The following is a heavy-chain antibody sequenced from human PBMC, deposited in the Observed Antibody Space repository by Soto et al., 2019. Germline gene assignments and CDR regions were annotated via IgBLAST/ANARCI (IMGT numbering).Heavy chain of an antibody. CDR1: GYTFTSYD. CDR2: MNPNRGNT. J-gene: IGHJ6*02. CDR3: ARGRTGTTIYYYYYGMDV. Sequence: ASVKVSCKASGYTFTSYDINWVRQATGQGLEWMGWMNPNRGNTGYAQKFQGRVTMTRNTSISTAYMELSSLRSEDTAVYYCARGRTGTTIYYYYYGMDVWGQGTTVTVSS. V-gene: IGHV1-8*01. D-gene: IGHD1-7*01.